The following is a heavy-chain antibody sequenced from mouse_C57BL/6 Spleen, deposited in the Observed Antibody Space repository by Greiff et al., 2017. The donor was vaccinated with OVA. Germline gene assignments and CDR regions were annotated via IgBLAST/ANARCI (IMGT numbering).Heavy chain of an antibody. CDR1: GFTFSSYA. CDR3: TRDRIYWMDD. CDR2: ISSGGDYI. Sequence: EVKVVESGAGLVKPGGSLKLSCAASGFTFSSYAMSWVRQTPEKRLEWVAYISSGGDYIYYAATVKGRFTITRDNARNTLYLQMNSLKSEDTAMYYCTRDRIYWMDDWGKGTSVTVSS. D-gene: IGHD2-1*01. V-gene: IGHV5-9-1*02. J-gene: IGHJ4*01.